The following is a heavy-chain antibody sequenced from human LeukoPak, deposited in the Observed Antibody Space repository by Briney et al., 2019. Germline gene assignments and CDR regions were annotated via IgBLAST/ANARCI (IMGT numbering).Heavy chain of an antibody. CDR1: GYTFTSYG. D-gene: IGHD1-26*01. J-gene: IGHJ4*02. V-gene: IGHV1-18*01. CDR3: ARDRDMYSGSYFVDY. Sequence: ASVKVSCKASGYTFTSYGISWVRQAPGQGLEWMGWISACNGNTNYAQKLQGRVTMTTDTSTSTAYMELRSLRSDDTAVYYCARDRDMYSGSYFVDYWGQGTLVTVSS. CDR2: ISACNGNT.